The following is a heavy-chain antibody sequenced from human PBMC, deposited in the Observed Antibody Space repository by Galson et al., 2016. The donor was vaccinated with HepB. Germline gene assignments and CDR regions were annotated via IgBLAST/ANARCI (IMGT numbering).Heavy chain of an antibody. D-gene: IGHD2-15*01. J-gene: IGHJ4*02. CDR1: GFTFNNYA. Sequence: SLRLSCAASGFTFNNYAMSWVRQAPGKGLEWVSGISGSGGSTYYADSVRGRFTISRDNSKNTLYLQMNSLRADDTAVYYCAKMEIAAFLHPRLVDYWGQGTLVTVSS. CDR2: ISGSGGST. V-gene: IGHV3-23*01. CDR3: AKMEIAAFLHPRLVDY.